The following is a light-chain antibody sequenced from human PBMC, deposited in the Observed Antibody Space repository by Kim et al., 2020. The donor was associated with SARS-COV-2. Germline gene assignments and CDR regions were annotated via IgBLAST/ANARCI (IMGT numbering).Light chain of an antibody. Sequence: SASVEDRVPLTCRASQSISSYLNWYQQKPGKAPKLLIYAAYSLQSWVPSRFSGSGSGTDFTLTMSSLQPEDFATYYCQQSYSSPYTFGQGTKLEI. CDR1: QSISSY. CDR3: QQSYSSPYT. V-gene: IGKV1-39*01. CDR2: AAY. J-gene: IGKJ2*01.